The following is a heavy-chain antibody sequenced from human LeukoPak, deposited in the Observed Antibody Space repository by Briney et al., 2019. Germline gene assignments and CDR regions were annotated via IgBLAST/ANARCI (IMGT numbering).Heavy chain of an antibody. CDR2: IYPDDSDT. D-gene: IGHD3-22*01. CDR1: GYRFNAYW. V-gene: IGHV5-51*01. CDR3: ARPNITSYYDSRGYDAFDV. J-gene: IGHJ3*01. Sequence: GESLKISCKGSGYRFNAYWIAWVRQMPGKGLEWMGIIYPDDSDTRYSPSFKGQVTISVDKSVRTAYLQWSSLKASDTAMYYCARPNITSYYDSRGYDAFDVWGQGTMVTVSS.